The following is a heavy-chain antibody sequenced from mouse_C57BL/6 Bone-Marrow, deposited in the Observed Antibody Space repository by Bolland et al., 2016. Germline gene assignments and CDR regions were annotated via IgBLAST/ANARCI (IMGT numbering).Heavy chain of an antibody. Sequence: DTKYNEKFKGKATLTVEQSSSTVYLELSRLTSDDSAVYYCARNGYYVPFAYWGQGTLV. V-gene: IGHV1-47*01. CDR2: DT. D-gene: IGHD2-3*01. CDR3: ARNGYYVPFAY. J-gene: IGHJ3*01.